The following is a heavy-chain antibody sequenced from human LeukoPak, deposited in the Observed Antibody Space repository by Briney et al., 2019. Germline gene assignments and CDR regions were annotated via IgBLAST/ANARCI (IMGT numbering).Heavy chain of an antibody. CDR2: INSDGSST. Sequence: PGGSLRLSCAASGFTFSSYWMHWVRQAPGKGLVWVSRINSDGSSTSYADSVKGRFTISRDNAKNTLYLQMNSLRAEDTAVYYCASVTGCSGGSCYPFFDYWGQGTLVTVSS. CDR1: GFTFSSYW. J-gene: IGHJ4*02. V-gene: IGHV3-74*01. D-gene: IGHD2-15*01. CDR3: ASVTGCSGGSCYPFFDY.